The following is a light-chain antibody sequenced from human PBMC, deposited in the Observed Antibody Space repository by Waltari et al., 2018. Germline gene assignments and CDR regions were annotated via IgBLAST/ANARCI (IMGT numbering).Light chain of an antibody. CDR3: QHYVRLPVT. Sequence: IVLTQYPGTLSLYPGERATLSCRASQRVSRTLDWYQQKPGQAPRLLIYGASNRANGIPERFSGGGSGTDFSLTISRLEPEDFAVYYCQHYVRLPVTFGQGTKVEIK. V-gene: IGKV3-20*01. CDR2: GAS. J-gene: IGKJ1*01. CDR1: QRVSRT.